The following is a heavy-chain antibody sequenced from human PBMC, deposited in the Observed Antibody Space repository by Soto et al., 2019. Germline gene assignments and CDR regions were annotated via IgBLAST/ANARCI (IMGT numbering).Heavy chain of an antibody. D-gene: IGHD2-2*02. CDR1: GGSISSGGYY. Sequence: SETLSLTCTVSGGSISSGGYYWSWIRQHPGKGLEWIGYIYYSGSTYYNPSLKSRVTISVDTSKNQFSLKLSSVTAADTAVYYCARGTIVVVPAAINVWGQGTTVTVSS. J-gene: IGHJ6*02. V-gene: IGHV4-31*03. CDR2: IYYSGST. CDR3: ARGTIVVVPAAINV.